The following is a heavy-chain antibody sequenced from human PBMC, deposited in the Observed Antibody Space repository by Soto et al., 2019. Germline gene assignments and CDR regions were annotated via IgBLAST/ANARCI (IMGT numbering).Heavy chain of an antibody. J-gene: IGHJ5*02. V-gene: IGHV1-69*06. Sequence: SVKVSCKASGGTFSIYAISGVRQSPLQWLDWMGGIIPIFGTANYAQKFQGRVTITADKSTSTAYMELSSLRSEDTAVYYCAGSIVVVVAATQDDNWFDPWGQGTLVTVS. CDR2: IIPIFGTA. D-gene: IGHD2-15*01. CDR3: AGSIVVVVAATQDDNWFDP. CDR1: GGTFSIYA.